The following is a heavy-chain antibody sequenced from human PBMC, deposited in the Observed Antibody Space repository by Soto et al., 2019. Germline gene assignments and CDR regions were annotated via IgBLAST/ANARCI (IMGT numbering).Heavy chain of an antibody. CDR2: ISSNGGST. Sequence: QPGGSLRLSCAASGFPFSSYAMHWVRQAPGKGLEYVSAISSNGGSTYYANSVKGRFTISRDNSKNTLYLQMGSPRAEDMAVYYCARDYSSGWYGWYFDYWGQGTLVTVSS. D-gene: IGHD6-19*01. J-gene: IGHJ4*02. V-gene: IGHV3-64*01. CDR3: ARDYSSGWYGWYFDY. CDR1: GFPFSSYA.